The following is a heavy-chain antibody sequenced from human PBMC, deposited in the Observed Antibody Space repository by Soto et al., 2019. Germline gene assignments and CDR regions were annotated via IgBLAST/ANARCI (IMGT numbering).Heavy chain of an antibody. Sequence: ASVKVSCKASGYTFTSYAMHWVRQAPGQRIEWMGWINAGNGNTKYSQKFQGRVTITRDTSASTAYMELSSLRSEDTAVYYCARGNMYFFCSGSPQWVWFDPWGQRTPVTVSS. V-gene: IGHV1-3*01. CDR1: GYTFTSYA. CDR2: INAGNGNT. J-gene: IGHJ5*02. D-gene: IGHD3-10*01. CDR3: ARGNMYFFCSGSPQWVWFDP.